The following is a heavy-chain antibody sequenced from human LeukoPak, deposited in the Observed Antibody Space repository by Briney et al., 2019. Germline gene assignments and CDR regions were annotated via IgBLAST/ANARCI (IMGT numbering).Heavy chain of an antibody. D-gene: IGHD6-13*01. CDR2: ISHDGINT. V-gene: IGHV3-30*03. CDR1: RSSFSNYA. CDR3: VRGAYSSSWLNFDY. J-gene: IGHJ4*02. Sequence: GGSLRLSCAASRSSFSNYAMHWVRQDSGRGLEWLAVISHDGINTYYADSVKGRFTVSRDNSKNTLYLQMNSLRAEDTAVYYCVRGAYSSSWLNFDYWGQGTLVTVSS.